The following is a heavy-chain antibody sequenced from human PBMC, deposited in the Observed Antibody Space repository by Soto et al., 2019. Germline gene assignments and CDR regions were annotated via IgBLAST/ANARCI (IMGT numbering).Heavy chain of an antibody. CDR1: GFTFTDYW. D-gene: IGHD2-21*02. Sequence: EVQLVESGGGLVQPGGSLRLSCAASGFTFTDYWVHLVRQPPGKGLVWVSRIKADESTTSYADSVEGRFTISRDNARNTVYLQINSLRAEDTAVYSCARGLRGAYGMDVWGQGTTVTVSS. CDR3: ARGLRGAYGMDV. CDR2: IKADESTT. J-gene: IGHJ6*02. V-gene: IGHV3-74*01.